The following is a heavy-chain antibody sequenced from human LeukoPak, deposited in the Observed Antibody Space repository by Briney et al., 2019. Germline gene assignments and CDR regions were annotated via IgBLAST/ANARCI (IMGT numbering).Heavy chain of an antibody. CDR1: GFTNSTYA. Sequence: GGSLRLSCAASGFTNSTYAMTWVRQAPGKGLEWVSSITSSGATTYYADSVKGRFTISRDISKNTLYLQMNSLTAEDSAVYYCAKEFIAGDGHVDCDSWGQGTLVTVSS. D-gene: IGHD5-24*01. CDR2: ITSSGATT. CDR3: AKEFIAGDGHVDCDS. V-gene: IGHV3-23*01. J-gene: IGHJ4*02.